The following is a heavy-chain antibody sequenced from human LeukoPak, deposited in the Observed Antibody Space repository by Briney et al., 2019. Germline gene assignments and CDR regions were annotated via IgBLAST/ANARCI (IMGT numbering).Heavy chain of an antibody. CDR3: ARLSDF. CDR2: INYSGST. J-gene: IGHJ4*02. V-gene: IGHV4-39*01. CDR1: GGAISSDSYY. Sequence: SETLSLTCSVSGGAISSDSYYWGWIRQPPGKGLEWIASINYSGSTYYNPSLNSRATISVDTSKTQCSLRLSSVTAADTAVYYCARLSDFWGQGILVTVSS.